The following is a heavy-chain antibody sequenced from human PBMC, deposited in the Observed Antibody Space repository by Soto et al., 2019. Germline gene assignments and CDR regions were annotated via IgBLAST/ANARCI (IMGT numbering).Heavy chain of an antibody. J-gene: IGHJ4*02. CDR3: AKFRGYSYGPLDS. CDR1: GFTFSNYG. Sequence: VPLVESGGGVVQPGRSLRLSCAASGFTFSNYGMHWVRQAPGKGLEWVAVISFDGSDKYYADSMKGRFTLSRDNSKNTLYLQMNSLRAEDTAVYYCAKFRGYSYGPLDSWGRGTLVTVSS. D-gene: IGHD5-18*01. V-gene: IGHV3-30*18. CDR2: ISFDGSDK.